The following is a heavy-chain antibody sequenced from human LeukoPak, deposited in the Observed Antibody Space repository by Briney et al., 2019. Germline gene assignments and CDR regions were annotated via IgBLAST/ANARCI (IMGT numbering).Heavy chain of an antibody. CDR2: IIPILGIA. Sequence: SVKVSCKASGGTFSSYAISWVRQAPGQGLEWMGGIIPILGIANYAQKFQGRVTITADKSTSTAYMELSSLRSEDTAVYYCATGSTGSVYYYYGMDVWGQGTTVTVSS. D-gene: IGHD2-8*02. CDR3: ATGSTGSVYYYYGMDV. CDR1: GGTFSSYA. V-gene: IGHV1-69*10. J-gene: IGHJ6*02.